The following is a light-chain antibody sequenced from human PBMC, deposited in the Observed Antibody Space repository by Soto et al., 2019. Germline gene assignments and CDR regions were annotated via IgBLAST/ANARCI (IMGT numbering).Light chain of an antibody. CDR3: QQYNNWPPYT. Sequence: EIVMTQSPATLSVSQGERATLSCRASQSVSSNSAWYQQKPGQAPRLLIYRASTRATGIPARFSGSGSGTEFTLTISILQSEDFAVYYCQQYNNWPPYTFGQGTKLEIK. CDR2: RAS. J-gene: IGKJ2*01. CDR1: QSVSSN. V-gene: IGKV3-15*01.